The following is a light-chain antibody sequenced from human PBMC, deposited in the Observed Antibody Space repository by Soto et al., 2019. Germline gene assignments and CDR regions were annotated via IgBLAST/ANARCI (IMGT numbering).Light chain of an antibody. Sequence: QSVLTQHASVSGSPGQSITISCTGSSSDIGAYNYVSWYQQYPGKAPKLMIYGVTNRPSGVSNRFSGSKTGNTASLTISGLQAEDEADYYCFSHRSGDSHVFGTGTKVNVL. J-gene: IGLJ1*01. CDR3: FSHRSGDSHV. CDR2: GVT. V-gene: IGLV2-14*01. CDR1: SSDIGAYNY.